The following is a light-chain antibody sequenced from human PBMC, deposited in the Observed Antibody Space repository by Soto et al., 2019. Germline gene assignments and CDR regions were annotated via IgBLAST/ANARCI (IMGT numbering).Light chain of an antibody. CDR1: QSISSY. J-gene: IGKJ2*01. CDR2: AAS. CDR3: KQSYGAPVF. V-gene: IGKV1-39*01. Sequence: DIQMTQSPSSLSASIGDRVTITCRASQSISSYLNWFQQKPGEAPKLLIQAASSLQSGVPSRFSGGGSGTDFTLTINSLQPEDFAVYYCKQSYGAPVFLGQGTK.